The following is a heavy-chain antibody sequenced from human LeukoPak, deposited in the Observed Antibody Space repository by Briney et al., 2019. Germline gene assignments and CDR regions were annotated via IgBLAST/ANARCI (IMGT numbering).Heavy chain of an antibody. J-gene: IGHJ4*02. Sequence: GGSLRFSCAASGFTFSFSTYGMHWVRQAPGKGLEWVAVISYDGSLKYYADTARGRFTISRHTSKNMLYLQMNNLRAEDTAVYYCSRYNTSSWDSWGQGTLVTVSS. D-gene: IGHD3-3*01. CDR3: SRYNTSSWDS. V-gene: IGHV3-33*01. CDR1: GFTFSFSTYG. CDR2: ISYDGSLK.